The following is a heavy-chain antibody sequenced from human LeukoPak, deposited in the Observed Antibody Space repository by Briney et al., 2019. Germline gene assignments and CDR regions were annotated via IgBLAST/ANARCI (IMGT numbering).Heavy chain of an antibody. CDR1: GDTFNTYG. CDR2: IAAYNGNT. J-gene: IGHJ4*02. Sequence: ASVKVSCKAFGDTFNTYGISWVRQAPGQRLEWMGWIAAYNGNTKYSQKFQGRVTMTTDTFTSTAYMEVRSLRSDDTAVYYCAREVASTSGRGPYYFDSWGQGTLVTVPS. CDR3: AREVASTSGRGPYYFDS. V-gene: IGHV1-18*01. D-gene: IGHD6-19*01.